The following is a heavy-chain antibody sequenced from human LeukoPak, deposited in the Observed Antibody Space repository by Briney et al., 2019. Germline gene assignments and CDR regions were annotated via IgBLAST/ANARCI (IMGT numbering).Heavy chain of an antibody. CDR1: GFTFSSYG. V-gene: IGHV3-30*02. CDR3: AKDSPYHSDNSGPYYFDS. D-gene: IGHD3-22*01. J-gene: IGHJ4*02. Sequence: PGGSLRLSCAASGFTFSSYGMHWVRQAPGKGLEWVAFIRYDGSNKYYADSVKGRFTISRDNSKNTLYLQMNSLRAEGTAVFYCAKDSPYHSDNSGPYYFDSWGQGTLVTVSS. CDR2: IRYDGSNK.